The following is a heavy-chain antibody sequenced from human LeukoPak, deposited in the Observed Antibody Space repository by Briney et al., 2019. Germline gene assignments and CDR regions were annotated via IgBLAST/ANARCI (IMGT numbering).Heavy chain of an antibody. V-gene: IGHV1-46*01. CDR3: ARDGTGDYYFDY. CDR1: GYTFTSYD. J-gene: IGHJ4*02. Sequence: GASVKVSCKASGYTFTSYDINWVRQAPGQGLEWMGIINPSGGSTSYAQKFQGRVTMTRDTSTSTVYMELSSLRSEDTAVYYCARDGTGDYYFDYWGQGTLVTVSS. CDR2: INPSGGST.